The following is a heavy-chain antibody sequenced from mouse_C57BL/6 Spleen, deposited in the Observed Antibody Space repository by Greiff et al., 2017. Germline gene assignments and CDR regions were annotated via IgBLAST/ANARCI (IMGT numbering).Heavy chain of an antibody. CDR3: ARRIYDGYYAMDY. CDR1: GFTFSSYT. CDR2: ISGGGGNT. Sequence: VTLVESGGGLVKPGGSLKLSCAASGFTFSSYTMSWVRQTPEKRLEWVATISGGGGNTYYPDSVKGRFTISRDNAKNTLYLQMSSLRSEDTALYYCARRIYDGYYAMDYWGQGTSVTVSS. D-gene: IGHD2-3*01. J-gene: IGHJ4*01. V-gene: IGHV5-9*01.